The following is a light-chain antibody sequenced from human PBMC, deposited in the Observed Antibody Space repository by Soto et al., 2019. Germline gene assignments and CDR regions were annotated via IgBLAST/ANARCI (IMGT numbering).Light chain of an antibody. CDR1: NSDVGSYNL. CDR3: CSYAGSNTLL. CDR2: AVT. V-gene: IGLV2-23*02. Sequence: QSALTQAASVSGSPGQSITISCTGTNSDVGSYNLVSWYQQYPGEAPKLMIYAVTKRPSGVSNRFSRPKSGNTASLTISGLQAEDEADYYCCSYAGSNTLLFGGGTKLTVL. J-gene: IGLJ2*01.